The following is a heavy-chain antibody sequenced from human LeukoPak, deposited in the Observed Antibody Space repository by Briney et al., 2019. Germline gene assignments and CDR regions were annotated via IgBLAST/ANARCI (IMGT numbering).Heavy chain of an antibody. CDR3: AKDNSRDGDYAFHY. J-gene: IGHJ4*02. V-gene: IGHV3-9*03. CDR1: GFTFYDYA. D-gene: IGHD4-17*01. CDR2: ISWNSGSI. Sequence: GGSLRLSCAASGFTFYDYAMHWVRQAPGKGLEWVSGISWNSGSIGYADSVKGRFTISRDNAKNSLYLQMNSLRAEDMALYYCAKDNSRDGDYAFHYWGQGTLVTVSS.